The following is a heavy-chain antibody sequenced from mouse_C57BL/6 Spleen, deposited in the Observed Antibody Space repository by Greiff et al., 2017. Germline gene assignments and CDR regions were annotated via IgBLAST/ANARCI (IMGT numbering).Heavy chain of an antibody. CDR2: ISRGGDYT. J-gene: IGHJ4*01. V-gene: IGHV5S21*01. Sequence: EVKLLESGAGLVKPGGSLKLSCAASGFTFSSYAMSWVRQTPEKRLEWVAYISRGGDYTYYADTVKGRSTISRDNARNTRYLQMSSLKSEDAAMYDCARDDRLRALDYWGQGTSVTVSS. CDR3: ARDDRLRALDY. D-gene: IGHD1-1*01. CDR1: GFTFSSYA.